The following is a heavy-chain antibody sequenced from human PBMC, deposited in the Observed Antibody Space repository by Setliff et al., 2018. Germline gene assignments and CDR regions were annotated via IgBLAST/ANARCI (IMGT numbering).Heavy chain of an antibody. CDR1: GYTFSDHY. D-gene: IGHD6-19*01. Sequence: AASVKVSCKASGYTFSDHYMRWVRQVPGQGLEWMGWINPKSGGTKYAEKFQGRVTMTRDTSTNTAYMELSGLRSDDTAVYYCARDGLGWLKWFDPWGQGTLVTVSS. J-gene: IGHJ5*02. V-gene: IGHV1-2*02. CDR3: ARDGLGWLKWFDP. CDR2: INPKSGGT.